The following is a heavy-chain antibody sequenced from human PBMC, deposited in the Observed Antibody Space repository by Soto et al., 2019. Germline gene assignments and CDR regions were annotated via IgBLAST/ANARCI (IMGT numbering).Heavy chain of an antibody. CDR1: GGSISSGGYS. CDR3: ARREDNWNDATYDY. J-gene: IGHJ4*02. V-gene: IGHV4-61*03. Sequence: SETLSLTCAVSGGSISSGGYSWSWIRQPPGKGLEWIGYIYYSRSSNYNPSLKSRLTISVDKSKNHFSLMMLTVVAADTAVYYCARREDNWNDATYDYWGQGTLVTVSS. D-gene: IGHD1-20*01. CDR2: IYYSRSS.